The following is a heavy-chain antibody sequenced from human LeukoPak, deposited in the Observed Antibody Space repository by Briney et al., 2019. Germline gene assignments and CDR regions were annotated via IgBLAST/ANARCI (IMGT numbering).Heavy chain of an antibody. J-gene: IGHJ4*02. Sequence: PSETLSLTCTVSGGSISSYYWSWIRQPPGKGLEWIGYIYYSGSTNYNPSLKSRVTISVDTSKNQFSLKLSSVTAADTAVYYCARLVADSSGWIGVDYWGQGTLVTVSS. CDR2: IYYSGST. CDR1: GGSISSYY. CDR3: ARLVADSSGWIGVDY. V-gene: IGHV4-59*08. D-gene: IGHD3-22*01.